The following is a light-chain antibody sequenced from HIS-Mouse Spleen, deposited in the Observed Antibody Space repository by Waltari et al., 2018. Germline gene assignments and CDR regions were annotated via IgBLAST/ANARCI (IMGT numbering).Light chain of an antibody. CDR1: QGISSY. Sequence: DIQLTQSPSFLSASVGDRVTIPCRASQGISSYLAWYQQKPGKAPKLLIYAASTLQSGVPSRFSGSGSGTEFTRTISSLQPEDFATYYCQQLNSYPPTFGQGTKVEIK. CDR2: AAS. CDR3: QQLNSYPPT. J-gene: IGKJ1*01. V-gene: IGKV1-9*01.